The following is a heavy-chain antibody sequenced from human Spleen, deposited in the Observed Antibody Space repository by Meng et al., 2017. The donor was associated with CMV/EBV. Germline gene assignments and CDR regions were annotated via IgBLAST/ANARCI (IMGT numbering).Heavy chain of an antibody. D-gene: IGHD3-3*01. CDR2: IRYDG. J-gene: IGHJ6*02. CDR3: AKDYFAFWSGYPNYAMDV. Sequence: GGSLRLSCAASGFIFSNYGMHWVRQAPGKGLEWVAFIRYDGDSVKGRFTISRDNSKNTLYLQMNSLRAADTAVYYCAKDYFAFWSGYPNYAMDVWGQGTTVTVSS. V-gene: IGHV3-30*02. CDR1: GFIFSNYG.